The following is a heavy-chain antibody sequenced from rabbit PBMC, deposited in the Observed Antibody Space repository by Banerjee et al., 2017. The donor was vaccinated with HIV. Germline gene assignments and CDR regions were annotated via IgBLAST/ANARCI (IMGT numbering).Heavy chain of an antibody. CDR1: GFDFSSNA. CDR3: ARSIYANGAGYAYARGMDL. Sequence: QSLEESGGDLVKPGASLTLTCTASGFDFSSNAMCWVRQAPGKGLEWIACIYTGSWGSPYYASWAEGRFTISKTSSTTATLQMTSLTVADTATYFCARSIYANGAGYAYARGMDLWGQGTLVTVS. J-gene: IGHJ6*01. CDR2: IYTGSWGSP. V-gene: IGHV1S40*01. D-gene: IGHD6-1*01.